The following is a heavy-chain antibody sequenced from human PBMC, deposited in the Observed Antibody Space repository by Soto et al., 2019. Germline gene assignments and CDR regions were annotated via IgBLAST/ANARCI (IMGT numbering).Heavy chain of an antibody. V-gene: IGHV4-31*03. Sequence: QVQLQESGPGLVKPSQTLSLTCTVSGGSISSGGTGSYWTWIRQLPGKGLEWIGYIYYTGNTYYNPSHKSRPTISIDTSETQFYLKLTSVTAAETAVYFCASGHDAYKVRYWGQGTLVTVSS. CDR2: IYYTGNT. CDR1: GGSISSGGTGSY. CDR3: ASGHDAYKVRY. J-gene: IGHJ4*02. D-gene: IGHD1-1*01.